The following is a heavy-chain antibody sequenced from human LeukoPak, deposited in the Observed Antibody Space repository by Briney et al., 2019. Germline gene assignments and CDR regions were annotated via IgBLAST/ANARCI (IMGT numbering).Heavy chain of an antibody. CDR1: GFTFSSYA. V-gene: IGHV3-23*01. D-gene: IGHD6-6*01. CDR2: ISGSGGST. J-gene: IGHJ4*02. Sequence: PGGSLRLSCAASGFTFSSYAMSWVRQAPGKGLKWVSAISGSGGSTYYADSVKGRFTISRDNSKNTLYLQMNSLRAEDTAVYYCAKTLYSSSSGGIDYWGQGTLVTVSS. CDR3: AKTLYSSSSGGIDY.